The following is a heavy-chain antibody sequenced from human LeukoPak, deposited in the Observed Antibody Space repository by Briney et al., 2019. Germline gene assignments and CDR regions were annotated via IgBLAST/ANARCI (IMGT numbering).Heavy chain of an antibody. V-gene: IGHV3-74*01. CDR3: AASGRSYLDY. J-gene: IGHJ4*02. D-gene: IGHD5-12*01. CDR2: IKSDGSYT. CDR1: GFTFSDAW. Sequence: PGGSLRLSCTGSGFTFSDAWMNWVRQAPGKGLVWVSRIKSDGSYTDYADSVKGRFTISRDNAKNTLYLQMNSLRAEDTAVYYCAASGRSYLDYWGQGTLVTVSS.